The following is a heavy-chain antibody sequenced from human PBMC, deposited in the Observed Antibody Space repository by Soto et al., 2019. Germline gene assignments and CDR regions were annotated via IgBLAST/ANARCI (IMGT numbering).Heavy chain of an antibody. Sequence: QAHLVESGGGVVQPGGSLRLSCAASGFTFSSYAMHWVRQAPGKGLEWVALMWYDRSHTYYAESVKGRFNISRDESKNMLFLLMSGLRAEDTAVYYCSRDRSWRTGYYSGIDVWGQGTTVTVS. CDR3: SRDRSWRTGYYSGIDV. J-gene: IGHJ6*02. CDR1: GFTFSSYA. D-gene: IGHD1-1*01. CDR2: MWYDRSHT. V-gene: IGHV3-33*01.